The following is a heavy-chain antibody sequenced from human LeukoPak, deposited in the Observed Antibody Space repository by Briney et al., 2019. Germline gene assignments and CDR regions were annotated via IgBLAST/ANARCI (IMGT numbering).Heavy chain of an antibody. D-gene: IGHD2-2*01. CDR2: IYYSGST. V-gene: IGHV4-30-4*08. Sequence: SETLSLTCTVSGGSISSGNYYWSWIRQPPGKGLEWIGYIYYSGSTYYNPSLKSRVTISVDTSKNRFSLKLSSVTAADTAVYYCASIQVPTAMGWFDPWGQGTLVTVSS. J-gene: IGHJ5*02. CDR3: ASIQVPTAMGWFDP. CDR1: GGSISSGNYY.